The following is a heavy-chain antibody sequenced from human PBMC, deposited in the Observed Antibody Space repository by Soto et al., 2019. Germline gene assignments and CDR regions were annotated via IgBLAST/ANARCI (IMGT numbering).Heavy chain of an antibody. V-gene: IGHV3-7*01. CDR2: IKTDARGK. J-gene: IGHJ4*01. Sequence: GGSLTLSSASSGLTVRISWMSWVRQAPGKDLEWLATIKTDARGKKYVDPVKGRFTVSKENAKTSLYLQMDSLRAEDTAVYYCARDSGYGSGSSVNHYLDCWGRGTLVTVSS. CDR1: GLTVRISW. CDR3: ARDSGYGSGSSVNHYLDC. D-gene: IGHD3-10*01.